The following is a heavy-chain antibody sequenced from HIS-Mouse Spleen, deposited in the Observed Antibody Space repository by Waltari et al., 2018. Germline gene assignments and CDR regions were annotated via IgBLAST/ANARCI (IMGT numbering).Heavy chain of an antibody. V-gene: IGHV4-34*01. CDR1: GGSFSGYY. Sequence: QVQLQQWGAGLLKPSETLSLTCAVYGGSFSGYYWSWIRAPPGKGLEWIGEINHSGSTNYNPSLKSRVTISVDTSKNQFSLKLSSVTAADTAVYYCAGSDVIAAAGTVRWFDPWGQGTLVTVSS. CDR3: AGSDVIAAAGTVRWFDP. CDR2: INHSGST. J-gene: IGHJ5*02. D-gene: IGHD6-13*01.